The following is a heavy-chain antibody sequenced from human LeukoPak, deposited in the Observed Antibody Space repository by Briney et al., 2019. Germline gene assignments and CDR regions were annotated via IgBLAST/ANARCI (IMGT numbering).Heavy chain of an antibody. D-gene: IGHD3-22*01. CDR1: GFTFSAYA. CDR2: IGSDNKP. J-gene: IGHJ4*02. Sequence: GGSLRLSCEASGFTFSAYAMTWVRQAPGKGLEWVSSIGSDNKPHYSDSVKGRFTISRDNSKNTLYLQMNSLRAEDTAVYYCARDRSKYYDSRDYFDYWGPGTLVTVSS. CDR3: ARDRSKYYDSRDYFDY. V-gene: IGHV3-69-1*01.